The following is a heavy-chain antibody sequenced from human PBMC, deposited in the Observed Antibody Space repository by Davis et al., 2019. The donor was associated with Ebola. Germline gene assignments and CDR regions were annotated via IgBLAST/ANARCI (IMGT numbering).Heavy chain of an antibody. V-gene: IGHV1-69*13. Sequence: AASVKVSCKASGGTFSSYAISWVRQAPGQGLEWMGGIIPIFGTANYAQKFQGRVTITADESTSTAYMELSSLRSEDTAVYYCATTKIQLWLGYYYYGMDVWGQGTTVTVSS. CDR3: ATTKIQLWLGYYYYGMDV. J-gene: IGHJ6*02. CDR2: IIPIFGTA. D-gene: IGHD5-18*01. CDR1: GGTFSSYA.